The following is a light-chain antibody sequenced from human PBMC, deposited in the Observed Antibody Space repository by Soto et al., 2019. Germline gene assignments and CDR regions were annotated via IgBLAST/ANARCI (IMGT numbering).Light chain of an antibody. Sequence: DIHITQSPSTLSASVGDRVTITCRASQSISSWLAWYQQKPGKAPKLLIYAASSLQSGVPSRFSGSGSGTDFTLTISCLQSDDFATYYCQQYNSYSPTFGQGTKVDIK. J-gene: IGKJ1*01. CDR1: QSISSW. CDR2: AAS. CDR3: QQYNSYSPT. V-gene: IGKV1-5*01.